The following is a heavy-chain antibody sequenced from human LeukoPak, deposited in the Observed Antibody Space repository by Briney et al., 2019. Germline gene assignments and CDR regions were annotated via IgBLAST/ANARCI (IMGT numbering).Heavy chain of an antibody. J-gene: IGHJ4*02. Sequence: GGSLRLSCAASGFTFDDYAMHWVRQAPGKGLEWVAVIWYDGSNINYGDSVKGRFAISRDNSRNTLYLQMNSLRAEDTALYYCAREPTTLNGYSVSRRHHYFDHWGQEALVIVSS. CDR2: IWYDGSNI. CDR3: AREPTTLNGYSVSRRHHYFDH. CDR1: GFTFDDYA. D-gene: IGHD5-24*01. V-gene: IGHV3-33*08.